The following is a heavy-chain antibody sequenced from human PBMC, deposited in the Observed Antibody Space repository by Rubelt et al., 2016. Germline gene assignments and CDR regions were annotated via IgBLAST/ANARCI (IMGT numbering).Heavy chain of an antibody. D-gene: IGHD1-26*01. J-gene: IGHJ2*01. Sequence: QVQLQQWGAGLLKPSETLSLTCAVYGGSFSGYYWSWIRQPPGKGLEWIGEINHSGSTNYNPSLKSRVSISVYTSKNQLSLKLSSVTAADTAVYYWARARRTVSGRGYWYFDLWGRGTLVTVSS. CDR1: GGSFSGYY. V-gene: IGHV4-34*01. CDR3: ARARRTVSGRGYWYFDL. CDR2: INHSGST.